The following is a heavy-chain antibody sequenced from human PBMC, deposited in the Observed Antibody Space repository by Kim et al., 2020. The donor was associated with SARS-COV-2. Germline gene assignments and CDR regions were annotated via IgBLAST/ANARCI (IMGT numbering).Heavy chain of an antibody. V-gene: IGHV3-23*01. CDR3: TKRAMVRGSGFDP. CDR1: GFTFSSYA. CDR2: ISASGANT. D-gene: IGHD3-10*01. J-gene: IGHJ5*02. Sequence: GGSLRLSCAASGFTFSSYAMTWVRQAPGKGLEWVSIISASGANTFYADSVKGRFTISRDNSKNTLYLQMNSLRADDTALYYCTKRAMVRGSGFDPWGQGTLVTVSS.